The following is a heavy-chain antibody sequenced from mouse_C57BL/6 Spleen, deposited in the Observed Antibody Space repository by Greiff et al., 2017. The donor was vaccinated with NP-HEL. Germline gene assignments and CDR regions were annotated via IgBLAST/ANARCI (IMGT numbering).Heavy chain of an antibody. CDR3: ARDNGGYYNYYAMDY. Sequence: EVKLQESGPGLVKPSQSLSLTCSVTGYSITSGYYWNWIRQFPGNKPEWMGYISYDGSNNYNPSLKNRISITRDTSKNQFFLKLNSVTTEDTATYYCARDNGGYYNYYAMDYWGQGTSVTVSS. D-gene: IGHD2-3*01. V-gene: IGHV3-6*01. CDR1: GYSITSGYY. J-gene: IGHJ4*01. CDR2: ISYDGSN.